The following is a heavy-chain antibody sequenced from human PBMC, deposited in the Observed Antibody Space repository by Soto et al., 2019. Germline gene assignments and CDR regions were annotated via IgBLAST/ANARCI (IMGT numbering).Heavy chain of an antibody. CDR3: AKERKGDFWYFDL. J-gene: IGHJ2*01. V-gene: IGHV3-30*16. D-gene: IGHD3-16*01. Sequence: QVQLVQSGAEVKKPGSSVKVSCKASGGTFSSYAISWVRQAPGQGLEWMAVISYDGSNKYYADSVKGRFTISRDNSKNTLYLQMNSLRAEDTAVYYCAKERKGDFWYFDLWGRGTLVTVSS. CDR2: ISYDGSNK. CDR1: GGTFSSYA.